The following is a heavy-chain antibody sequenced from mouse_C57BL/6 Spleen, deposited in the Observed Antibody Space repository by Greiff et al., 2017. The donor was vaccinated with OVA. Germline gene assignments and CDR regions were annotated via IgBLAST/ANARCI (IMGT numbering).Heavy chain of an antibody. Sequence: EVKLVESGGGLVQPGGSLKLSCAASGFTFSDYYMYWVRQTPEKRLEWVAYISNGGGSTYYPDTVKGGITISRDKAKNTLYLQMSRLKSEDTAMYYCAGQGGTHWGQGTLVTVSA. V-gene: IGHV5-12*01. CDR2: ISNGGGST. J-gene: IGHJ3*01. CDR3: AGQGGTH. CDR1: GFTFSDYY. D-gene: IGHD3-3*01.